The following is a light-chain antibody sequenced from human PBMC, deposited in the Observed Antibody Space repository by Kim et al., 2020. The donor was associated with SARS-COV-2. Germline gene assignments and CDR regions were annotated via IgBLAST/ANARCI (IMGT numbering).Light chain of an antibody. CDR3: QQLNAYPPFT. V-gene: IGKV1-9*01. CDR2: AAS. J-gene: IGKJ3*01. Sequence: DIQLTQSPSFLSASVGDRVTITCRASQGISSFLAWYQQKPGKAPKLLIYAASTLQSGVPSRFSGRGSGTEFTLTISSLQPEDFATYYCQQLNAYPPFTVGPGTKVDIK. CDR1: QGISSF.